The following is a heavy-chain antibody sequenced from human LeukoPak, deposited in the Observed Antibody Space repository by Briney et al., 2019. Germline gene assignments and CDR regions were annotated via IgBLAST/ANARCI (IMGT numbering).Heavy chain of an antibody. Sequence: PSETLSPTCAVYGGSFSGYYWSWIRQPPGKGLEWIGEINHSGSTNYNPSLKSRVTISVDTSKNQFSLKLSSVTAADTAVYYCARGYYDSSGYYYNNYWGQGTLVTVSS. CDR3: ARGYYDSSGYYYNNY. D-gene: IGHD3-22*01. V-gene: IGHV4-34*01. J-gene: IGHJ4*02. CDR1: GGSFSGYY. CDR2: INHSGST.